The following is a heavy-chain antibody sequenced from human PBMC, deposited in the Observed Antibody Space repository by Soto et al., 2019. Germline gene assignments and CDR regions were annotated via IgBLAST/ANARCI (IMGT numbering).Heavy chain of an antibody. J-gene: IGHJ6*02. CDR3: ARDLEMATHPDYYYYGMDV. D-gene: IGHD5-12*01. CDR2: IWYDGSNK. CDR1: GFTFSSYG. V-gene: IGHV3-33*01. Sequence: QVQLVESGGGVVQPGRSLRLSCAASGFTFSSYGMHWVRQAPGKGLEWVAVIWYDGSNKYYADSVKGRFTISRDNSKNTLYLQMNSLRAEDTAVYYCARDLEMATHPDYYYYGMDVWGQGTTVTVSS.